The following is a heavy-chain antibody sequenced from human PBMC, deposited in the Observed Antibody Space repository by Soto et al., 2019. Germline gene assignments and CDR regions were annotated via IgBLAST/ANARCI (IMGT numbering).Heavy chain of an antibody. V-gene: IGHV1-69*13. CDR1: GGTFSSYA. J-gene: IGHJ4*02. Sequence: SVRVSCKASGGTFSSYAISWVRQAPGQGLEWMGGIIPIFGTANYAQKFQGRVTITADESTSTAYMELSSLRSEDTAVYYCARVGLGYCSSTSCYPVFDYWGQGTLVTVS. CDR2: IIPIFGTA. CDR3: ARVGLGYCSSTSCYPVFDY. D-gene: IGHD2-2*01.